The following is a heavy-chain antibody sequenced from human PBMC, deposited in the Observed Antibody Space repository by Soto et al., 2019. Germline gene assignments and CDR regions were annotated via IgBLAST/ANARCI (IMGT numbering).Heavy chain of an antibody. Sequence: GGSLRLSCAASGFTFSSYGMHWVRQAPGKGLEWVAVISYDGSNKYYADSVKGRFTISRDNSKNTLYLQMNSLRAEDTAVYYCAKDHGCSSTSCYISGDYYYYYYMDVWGKGTTVTVSS. V-gene: IGHV3-30*18. CDR2: ISYDGSNK. CDR3: AKDHGCSSTSCYISGDYYYYYYMDV. J-gene: IGHJ6*03. D-gene: IGHD2-2*02. CDR1: GFTFSSYG.